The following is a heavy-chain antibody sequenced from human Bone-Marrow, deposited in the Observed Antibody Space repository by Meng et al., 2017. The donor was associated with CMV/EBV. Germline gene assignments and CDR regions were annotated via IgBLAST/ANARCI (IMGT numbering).Heavy chain of an antibody. J-gene: IGHJ6*02. V-gene: IGHV1-2*02. D-gene: IGHD2-8*01. CDR3: ARERLYPHYGMAF. CDR2: INPNSGGT. CDR1: GYTFTGYY. Sequence: ASVKVSCKASGYTFTGYYMHWVRQAPGQGLEWMGWINPNSGGTNYAQKFQGRVTMTRDTSISTAYMELSRLRSDDTAVYYCARERLYPHYGMAFWGQGTMVTVSS.